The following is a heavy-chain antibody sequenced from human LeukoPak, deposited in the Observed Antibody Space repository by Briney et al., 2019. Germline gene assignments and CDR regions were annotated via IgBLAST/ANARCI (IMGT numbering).Heavy chain of an antibody. J-gene: IGHJ4*02. CDR2: IYTTART. Sequence: GESLRLSCAASGFSVSSFYISWVRQSPGKGLEWLAIIYTTARTYYADSVKGRFTISRDNSQNTLYLQMNSLRAEDTAVYYCARGSSRAFDYWGLGTLVSVSS. CDR3: ARGSSRAFDY. V-gene: IGHV3-53*01. CDR1: GFSVSSFY.